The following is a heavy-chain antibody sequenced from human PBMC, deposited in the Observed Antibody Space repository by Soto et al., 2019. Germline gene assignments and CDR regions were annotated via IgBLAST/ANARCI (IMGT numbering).Heavy chain of an antibody. CDR1: GFTFGDYA. J-gene: IGHJ6*02. CDR2: IRGKPNGGAT. V-gene: IGHV3-49*04. Sequence: PGGSLRLWCPASGFTFGDYAMNWVRQAPGKGLEWVGFIRGKPNGGATDYAASLKGRFTISRDDSRSVAYLQMNSLKTEDTAVYYCTRDFQGQYYYGMDVWGQGTTVTVSS. CDR3: TRDFQGQYYYGMDV.